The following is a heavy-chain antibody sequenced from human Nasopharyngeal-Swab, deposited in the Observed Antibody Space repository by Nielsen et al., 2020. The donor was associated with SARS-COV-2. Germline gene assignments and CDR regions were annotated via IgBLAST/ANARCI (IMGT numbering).Heavy chain of an antibody. J-gene: IGHJ3*02. CDR1: GFTFSSYA. V-gene: IGHV3-30-3*01. CDR3: ARAGGRYYDSGGYYYLASAFDI. CDR2: ISYDGSNK. Sequence: GGSLRLSCAASGFTFSSYAMHWVRQAPGKGLRWVAVISYDGSNKYYADSVKGRFTISRDNSKNTLYLQMNSLRAEDTAVYYCARAGGRYYDSGGYYYLASAFDIWGQGTMVTVSS. D-gene: IGHD3-22*01.